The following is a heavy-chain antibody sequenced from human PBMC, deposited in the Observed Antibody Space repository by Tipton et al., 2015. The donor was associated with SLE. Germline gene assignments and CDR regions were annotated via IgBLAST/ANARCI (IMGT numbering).Heavy chain of an antibody. CDR2: VHYSGST. J-gene: IGHJ4*02. CDR3: ARDPDYGDPGTFDY. Sequence: TLSLTCTVSGASFSGAYWSWLRQPPGQGPEWLGHVHYSGSTNYNPSLKSRVTMSLDTSKKQFSLTLKSVTAADTAIYYCARDPDYGDPGTFDYWGQGTLVTVSS. D-gene: IGHD4-17*01. V-gene: IGHV4-59*01. CDR1: GASFSGAY.